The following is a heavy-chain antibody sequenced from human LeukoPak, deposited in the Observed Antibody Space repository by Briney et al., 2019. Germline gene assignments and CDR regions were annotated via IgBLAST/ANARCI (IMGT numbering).Heavy chain of an antibody. J-gene: IGHJ4*02. V-gene: IGHV3-7*01. CDR1: GFTFSRYW. Sequence: PGGSLRLSCAASGFTFSRYWMNWVRQAPGKGLEWVANIKQDGSEKYYVDSVKGRFTISRENAKNSLYLQMNSLRAGDTAVYYCARARSGSYHLDYWGRGTLVTVPS. D-gene: IGHD3-10*01. CDR2: IKQDGSEK. CDR3: ARARSGSYHLDY.